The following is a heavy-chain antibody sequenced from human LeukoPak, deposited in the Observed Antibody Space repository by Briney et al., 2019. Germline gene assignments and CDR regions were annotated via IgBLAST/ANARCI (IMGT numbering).Heavy chain of an antibody. J-gene: IGHJ3*02. Sequence: SETLSLTCTDSGDSISTYDCSLLRQPPGKGLEWIGYIYYSGSTNYNPSLKSRVTISVDTSKNQFSLKLSSVTAADTAVYYCARETVYGGRDYLFDIWGQGTMVTVSS. CDR1: GDSISTYD. D-gene: IGHD1-26*01. CDR2: IYYSGST. V-gene: IGHV4-59*01. CDR3: ARETVYGGRDYLFDI.